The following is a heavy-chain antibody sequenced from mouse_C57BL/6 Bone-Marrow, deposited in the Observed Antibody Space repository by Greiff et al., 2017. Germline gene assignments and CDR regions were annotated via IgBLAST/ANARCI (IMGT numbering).Heavy chain of an antibody. CDR2: ISYDGSN. D-gene: IGHD1-1*01. Sequence: EVKLMESGPGLVKPSQSLSLTCSVTGYSITSGYYWNWIRQFPGNKLEWMGYISYDGSNKYNPSLNNRISITRDTSKKQFFLKLNSVTTEDTDTYYWAREGLITTVGDSWFAYWGQGTLVTVSA. V-gene: IGHV3-6*01. J-gene: IGHJ3*01. CDR1: GYSITSGYY. CDR3: AREGLITTVGDSWFAY.